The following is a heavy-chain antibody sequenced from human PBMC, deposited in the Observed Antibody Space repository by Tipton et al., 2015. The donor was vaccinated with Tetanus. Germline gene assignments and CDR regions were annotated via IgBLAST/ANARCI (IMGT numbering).Heavy chain of an antibody. D-gene: IGHD3-3*01. CDR2: IYYSGGT. CDR1: GGSISSYY. Sequence: GLVKPSETLSLTCTVSGGSISSYYWSWIRQPPGKGLEWIGYIYYSGGTNYNPSLKSRVTISVDTSKNQFSLKLSSVTAADTAVYYCARVGPYDFWSGYYSVGLDYWGQGTLVTVSS. CDR3: ARVGPYDFWSGYYSVGLDY. V-gene: IGHV4-59*01. J-gene: IGHJ4*02.